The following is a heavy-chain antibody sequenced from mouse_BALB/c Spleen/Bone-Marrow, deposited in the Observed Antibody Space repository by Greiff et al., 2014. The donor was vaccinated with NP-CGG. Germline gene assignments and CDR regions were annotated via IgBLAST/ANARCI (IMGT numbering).Heavy chain of an antibody. D-gene: IGHD1-1*01. J-gene: IGHJ4*01. CDR2: IDPANGYT. Sequence: EVQLQQSGAELVKPGASVKLSCTASGFNIKDTYMHWVKQRPEQGLEWIGRIDPANGYTKFDPKFQGKATITADTSSNTAYLQLSSLTSEDTVVYYCARGTTVVSYYAMDCWGQGTSVTVSS. V-gene: IGHV14-3*02. CDR1: GFNIKDTY. CDR3: ARGTTVVSYYAMDC.